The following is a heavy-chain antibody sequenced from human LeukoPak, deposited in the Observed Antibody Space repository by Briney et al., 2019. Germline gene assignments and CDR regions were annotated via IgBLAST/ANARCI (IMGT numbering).Heavy chain of an antibody. CDR1: GFTFSSYS. V-gene: IGHV3-21*01. D-gene: IGHD1-1*01. CDR2: ISSSSSYI. J-gene: IGHJ3*02. CDR3: AANWNDVRSDAFDI. Sequence: GGSLRLSCAASGFTFSSYSMNWVRQAPGKGLEWVSSISSSSSYIYYADSVKGRFTISRDNAKNSLYLQMNSPRAEDTAVYYCAANWNDVRSDAFDIWGQGTMVTVSS.